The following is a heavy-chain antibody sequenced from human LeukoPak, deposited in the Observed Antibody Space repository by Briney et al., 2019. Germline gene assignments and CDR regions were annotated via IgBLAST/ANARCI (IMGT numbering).Heavy chain of an antibody. CDR2: IYSGGST. D-gene: IGHD1-26*01. Sequence: PGGSLRLSCAASGFTVSSNYMGWVRQAPGKGLEWVSVIYSGGSTYYADSVKGRFTISRDNSKNTLYLQMNSLRAEDTAVYYCARVKWELPLYYYYGMDVWGQGTTVTVSS. CDR3: ARVKWELPLYYYYGMDV. J-gene: IGHJ6*02. V-gene: IGHV3-53*01. CDR1: GFTVSSNY.